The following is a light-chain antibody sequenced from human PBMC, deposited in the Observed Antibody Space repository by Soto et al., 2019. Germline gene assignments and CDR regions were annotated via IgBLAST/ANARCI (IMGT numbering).Light chain of an antibody. V-gene: IGKV1-9*01. CDR2: AAS. J-gene: IGKJ5*01. CDR3: QQLNSFPFI. Sequence: DIQLTQSPSFLSASVGDRVTITCRASQAIDTYLAWYQKKPGKAPKLLIYAASLLQSGVPSRFSGGGSGTEFTLTINSLKPEDFANYYCQQLNSFPFIFGQGTRLEIK. CDR1: QAIDTY.